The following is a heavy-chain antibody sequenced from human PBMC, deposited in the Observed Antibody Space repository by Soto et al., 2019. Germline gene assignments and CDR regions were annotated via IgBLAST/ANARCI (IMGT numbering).Heavy chain of an antibody. CDR2: INAGNGNT. CDR1: GYTFTSYA. J-gene: IGHJ6*02. Sequence: QVQLVQSGAEVKKPGASVKVSCKASGYTFTSYAMHWVRQAPGQRLEWMGWINAGNGNTKYSQKFQGRVTITRDTSASTAYMELSSLRSEDTAVYYCAREWGYCSSTSCYYYGMDVWCQGTTVTVSS. CDR3: AREWGYCSSTSCYYYGMDV. V-gene: IGHV1-3*01. D-gene: IGHD2-2*01.